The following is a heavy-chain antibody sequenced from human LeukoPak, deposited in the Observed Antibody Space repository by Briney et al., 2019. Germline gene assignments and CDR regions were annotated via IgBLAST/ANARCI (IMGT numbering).Heavy chain of an antibody. D-gene: IGHD2-2*01. CDR1: GESLSGHF. V-gene: IGHV4-34*01. Sequence: SETLSLTCAVYGESLSGHFWSWIRQPPGKGLEWIGEINYSGSTDYNPSLKSRVTISVDTSKNQFSLKLTSVTAADTAVYYCARAVIVVVPAVDAFDIWGQGTMVTVSS. CDR3: ARAVIVVVPAVDAFDI. CDR2: INYSGST. J-gene: IGHJ3*02.